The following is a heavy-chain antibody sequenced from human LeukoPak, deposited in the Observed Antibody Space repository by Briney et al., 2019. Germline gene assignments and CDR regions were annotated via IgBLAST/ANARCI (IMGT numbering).Heavy chain of an antibody. CDR3: ARNQAVAANRGAFDI. CDR2: IYYSGST. V-gene: IGHV4-59*04. J-gene: IGHJ3*02. CDR1: GGSISSYY. D-gene: IGHD6-19*01. Sequence: SETLSLTCTVSGGSISSYYWSWIRQPPGKGLEWIGYIYYSGSTYYNPYNPSLTSRVTMSVDTSKNQFSLKLDSVTEIDTAMYYCARNQAVAANRGAFDIWGQGTMVTVSS.